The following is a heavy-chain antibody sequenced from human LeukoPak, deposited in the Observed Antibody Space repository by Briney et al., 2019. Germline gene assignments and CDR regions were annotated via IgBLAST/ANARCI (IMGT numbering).Heavy chain of an antibody. CDR3: VKGNCSGGSCSCFDY. CDR1: GFTFSSNY. J-gene: IGHJ4*02. V-gene: IGHV3-23*01. D-gene: IGHD2-15*01. CDR2: ISGSGGST. Sequence: GGSLRLSCAASGFTFSSNYMSWVRQAPGKGLEWVSAISGSGGSTYYADSVKGRFTISRDNSKNTLYLQMNSLRTEDTALYYCVKGNCSGGSCSCFDYWGQGTLVTVSS.